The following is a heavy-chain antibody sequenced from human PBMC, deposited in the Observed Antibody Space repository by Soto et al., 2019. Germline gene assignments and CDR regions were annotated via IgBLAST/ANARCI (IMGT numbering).Heavy chain of an antibody. V-gene: IGHV3-48*01. D-gene: IGHD2-2*01. CDR1: GFTFSSYS. Sequence: PGGSLRLSCAASGFTFSSYSMNWVRQAPGKGLEWVSYISSSSSTIYYADSVKGRFTISRDNAKTSLYLQMNSLRAEDTAVYYCAKDHLGDIVVGPGLDPWGQGTLVTVSS. CDR2: ISSSSSTI. J-gene: IGHJ5*02. CDR3: AKDHLGDIVVGPGLDP.